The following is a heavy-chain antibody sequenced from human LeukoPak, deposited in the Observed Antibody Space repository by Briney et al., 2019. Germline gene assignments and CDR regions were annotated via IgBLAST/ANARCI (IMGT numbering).Heavy chain of an antibody. CDR3: ARSIAARRNWFDP. CDR2: INPNSGGT. V-gene: IGHV1-2*02. D-gene: IGHD6-6*01. Sequence: ASVKVSCKASGYTFTGYYMHWVRQAPGQGLEWMGWINPNSGGTNYAQKFQGRVTMTRDTSISTAYMELSRLRSDDTAVYYCARSIAARRNWFDPWGQGTLVTVSS. J-gene: IGHJ5*02. CDR1: GYTFTGYY.